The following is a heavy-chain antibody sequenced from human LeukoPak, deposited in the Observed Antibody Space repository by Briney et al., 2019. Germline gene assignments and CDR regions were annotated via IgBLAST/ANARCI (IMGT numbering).Heavy chain of an antibody. CDR3: ARDFLSVGYCSSTSCESNWFDH. J-gene: IGHJ5*02. V-gene: IGHV1-2*06. CDR2: INTNSGGT. D-gene: IGHD2-2*01. CDR1: GYTFTGYY. Sequence: GXVKVSCKASGYTFTGYYMHWGRQAPGEGVEWMGRINTNSGGTNYAQKLKGRVTMNRDTSRSTAYMEVRRVRSDDTAVYYCARDFLSVGYCSSTSCESNWFDHWGQGTLVTVSS.